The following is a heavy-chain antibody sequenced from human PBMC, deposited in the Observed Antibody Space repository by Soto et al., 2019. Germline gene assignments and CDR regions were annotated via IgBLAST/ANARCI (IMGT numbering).Heavy chain of an antibody. V-gene: IGHV3-11*06. CDR3: ARSDTYYSDSSGYYFWYFDL. J-gene: IGHJ2*01. Sequence: GSLRLSCTASGFTFSDYYMSWIRQAPGKGLEWISYITSSSSYINYAASVKGRFTISRDNAKNSLYLQMNGLGAEDTAVYYCARSDTYYSDSSGYYFWYFDLWGRGTLVTVSS. CDR2: ITSSSSYI. CDR1: GFTFSDYY. D-gene: IGHD3-22*01.